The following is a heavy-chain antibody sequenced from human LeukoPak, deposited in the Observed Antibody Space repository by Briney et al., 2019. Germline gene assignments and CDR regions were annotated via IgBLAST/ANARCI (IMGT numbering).Heavy chain of an antibody. CDR2: INPNSGDT. CDR3: ARENSFGSGSYIFDS. CDR1: TYTFTDYS. J-gene: IGHJ4*02. D-gene: IGHD3-10*01. V-gene: IGHV1-2*02. Sequence: ASVKVSCKASTYTFTDYSIHWVRQAPGQGPQWMGWINPNSGDTHYARNFQDRVTLTRDTSLSTAYMELTSLRSDDTAMYYCARENSFGSGSYIFDSWGQGTLVTVSS.